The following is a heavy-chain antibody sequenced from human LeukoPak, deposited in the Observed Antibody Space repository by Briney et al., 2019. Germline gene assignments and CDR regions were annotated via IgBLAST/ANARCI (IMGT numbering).Heavy chain of an antibody. Sequence: GGSLRLSCAASGFTFSSYAMHWVRQAPGKGLEWVAVISYDGSHKYYADSVKGRFTISRDNSKNTLYLQMNSLRVEDTAIYYCARPAGVLLAATNAIDIWGQGTMVTVSS. V-gene: IGHV3-30-3*01. D-gene: IGHD2-15*01. CDR1: GFTFSSYA. CDR3: ARPAGVLLAATNAIDI. CDR2: ISYDGSHK. J-gene: IGHJ3*02.